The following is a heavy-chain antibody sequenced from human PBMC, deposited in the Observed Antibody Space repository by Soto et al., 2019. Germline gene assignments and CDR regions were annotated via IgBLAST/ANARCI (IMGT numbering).Heavy chain of an antibody. D-gene: IGHD3-22*01. V-gene: IGHV3-72*01. J-gene: IGHJ4*02. CDR2: SRGKAQGYTT. CDR1: RFTLSDHY. CDR3: VRATYFADSSGYIHSFDY. Sequence: GGSLRLSCAAFRFTLSDHYIDWVRQAPGKGLEWVGRSRGKAQGYTTEYAASVKGRFFTSRDDSKNSVYLQMNSLKTEDTAVYYCVRATYFADSSGYIHSFDYWGQGPLVIVSS.